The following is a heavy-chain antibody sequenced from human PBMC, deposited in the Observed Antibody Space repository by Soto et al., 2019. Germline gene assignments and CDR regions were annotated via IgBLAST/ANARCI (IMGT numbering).Heavy chain of an antibody. V-gene: IGHV1-2*02. CDR2: INPNSGGT. Sequence: QVQLVQSGAEVKKPGASVKVSCKASGYTFTGYYMHWVRQAPGQGLEGMGWINPNSGGTNYAQKFQGRVTITADESTSTAYVELSSLRCEGTAVYYCARIMVRGGGAFDIWGQGTMVTVSS. D-gene: IGHD3-10*01. J-gene: IGHJ3*02. CDR3: ARIMVRGGGAFDI. CDR1: GYTFTGYY.